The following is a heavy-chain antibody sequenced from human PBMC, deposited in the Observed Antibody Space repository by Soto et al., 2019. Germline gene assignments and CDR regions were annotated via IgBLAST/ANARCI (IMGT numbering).Heavy chain of an antibody. CDR3: ARARIAAAGTGYYYSVMDV. CDR2: IVPRFNTP. V-gene: IGHV1-69*01. CDR1: GGTFSGYA. J-gene: IGHJ6*02. D-gene: IGHD6-13*01. Sequence: QVQLEQSGAEVKKPGSSVKVSCKASGGTFSGYAMSWVRQAPGQGLEWMGGIVPRFNTPNYAQKFQGRVTITADESTTTAYMELSSLRSEATAVYYCARARIAAAGTGYYYSVMDVWGQGTTVTVSS.